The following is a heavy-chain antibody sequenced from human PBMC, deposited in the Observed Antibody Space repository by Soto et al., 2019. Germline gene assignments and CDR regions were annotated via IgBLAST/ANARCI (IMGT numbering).Heavy chain of an antibody. CDR3: ATAQRYCGAHCYRFDY. V-gene: IGHV4-59*08. Sequence: SETLSLTCTVSGGSISSNYWSWIRQPPGRGLEWIGYIYYTGNTNYNPSLKSRVTISVDTSMNQFSLKLSSVTATDTAVYYCATAQRYCGAHCYRFDYWGQGTLVTVSS. CDR1: GGSISSNY. J-gene: IGHJ4*02. CDR2: IYYTGNT. D-gene: IGHD2-21*01.